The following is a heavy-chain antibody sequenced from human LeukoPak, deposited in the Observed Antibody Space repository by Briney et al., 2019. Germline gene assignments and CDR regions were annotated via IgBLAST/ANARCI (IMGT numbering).Heavy chain of an antibody. Sequence: ESLKISCKGSGYPFTTYWIGWVRRMPGKGLEWMGIIYPGDSDTRYRPSFQGQVTISADKSISTAYLQWNSLKASDTAVYYCARLAVAGLDYWGQGTLVTVSS. CDR2: IYPGDSDT. V-gene: IGHV5-51*01. CDR3: ARLAVAGLDY. D-gene: IGHD6-19*01. CDR1: GYPFTTYW. J-gene: IGHJ4*02.